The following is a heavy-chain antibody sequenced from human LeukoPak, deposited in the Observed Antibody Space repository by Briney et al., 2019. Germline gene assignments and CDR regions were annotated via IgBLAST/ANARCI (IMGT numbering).Heavy chain of an antibody. V-gene: IGHV3-23*01. D-gene: IGHD6-13*01. CDR2: ISGSGGGT. Sequence: GGSLRLSCAASGFTFSSYGMSWVRQAPGKGLEWVSGISGSGGGTYNADSVKGRFTISRGNSKNTLYLQMNSLRAEDTAVYYCAKDQRGIAAAFDYWGQGTLVTVSS. J-gene: IGHJ4*02. CDR1: GFTFSSYG. CDR3: AKDQRGIAAAFDY.